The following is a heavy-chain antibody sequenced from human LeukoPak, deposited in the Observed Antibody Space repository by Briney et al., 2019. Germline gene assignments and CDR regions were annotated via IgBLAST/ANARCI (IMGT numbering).Heavy chain of an antibody. CDR1: GGSISSYY. CDR3: ARIGHEDYYFDH. Sequence: PSETLSLTCTVSGGSISSYYWSWIRQPPGKGLEWIGYIYYSGSTNYNPSLKSRVTISVDTSKNQFSLKLSSVTAADTAVYYCARIGHEDYYFDHWGQGTLVTVSS. V-gene: IGHV4-59*01. CDR2: IYYSGST. J-gene: IGHJ4*02.